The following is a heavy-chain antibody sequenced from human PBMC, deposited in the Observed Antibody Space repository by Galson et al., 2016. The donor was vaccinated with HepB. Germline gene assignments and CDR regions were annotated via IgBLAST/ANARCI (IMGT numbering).Heavy chain of an antibody. CDR2: IIPAYHIS. Sequence: SVKVSCKASGFTFSRSAVQWVRQAPGQGLEWMGGIIPAYHISNFAQHFRGRVTITADKSTNTAYMELRSLTSEDTAVYYCARARDYYGSGSFPPYFDYWGQGTLVTVSS. CDR1: GFTFSRSA. J-gene: IGHJ4*02. D-gene: IGHD3-10*01. CDR3: ARARDYYGSGSFPPYFDY. V-gene: IGHV1-69*10.